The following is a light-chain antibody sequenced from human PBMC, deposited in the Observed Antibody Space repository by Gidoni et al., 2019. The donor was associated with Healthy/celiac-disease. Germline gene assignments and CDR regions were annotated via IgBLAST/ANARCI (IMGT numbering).Light chain of an antibody. CDR2: AAT. CDR1: QDISNY. J-gene: IGKJ4*01. CDR3: QQYDNPPLT. Sequence: IQMTQSPSSLSASVGDRITITCQASQDISNYLTWYQKKPGNAPKLLIYAATNLETGVPSRFSGSGSGTFFPFISSSLHPEDTVSYYWQQYDNPPLTFGGGTKVEIK. V-gene: IGKV1-33*01.